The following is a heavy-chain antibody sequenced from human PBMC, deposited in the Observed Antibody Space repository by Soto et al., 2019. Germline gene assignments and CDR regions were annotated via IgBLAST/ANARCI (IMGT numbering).Heavy chain of an antibody. Sequence: PGGSLRLSCAASGFTFDDYGMSWVRQAPGKGLEWVSGINWNGGSTGYADSVKGRFTFSRDNAKNSFYLKMNSLRAEDTALYHFARDKQGDCSGGSCGDAFDIWGQGTMVTVSS. CDR3: ARDKQGDCSGGSCGDAFDI. V-gene: IGHV3-20*01. CDR2: INWNGGST. J-gene: IGHJ3*02. CDR1: GFTFDDYG. D-gene: IGHD2-15*01.